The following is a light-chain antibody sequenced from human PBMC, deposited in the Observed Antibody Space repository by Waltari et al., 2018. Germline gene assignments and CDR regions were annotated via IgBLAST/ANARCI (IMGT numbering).Light chain of an antibody. CDR2: DVT. CDR1: SSDVGGYNY. CDR3: CSYGGSYSFVV. J-gene: IGLJ2*01. Sequence: QSALTQPRSVSGSPGQSVTISCTGTSSDVGGYNYVSWYQQHPGKAPKLIIYDVTKRPSGAPDRFSGSSSGNTASLTISGLQAEDEADYYCCSYGGSYSFVVFGGGTKLTVL. V-gene: IGLV2-11*01.